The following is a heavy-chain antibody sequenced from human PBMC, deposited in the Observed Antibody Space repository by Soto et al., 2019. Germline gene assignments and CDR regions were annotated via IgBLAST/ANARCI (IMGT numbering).Heavy chain of an antibody. CDR2: IYYSGST. CDR1: GGSISSGGYY. Sequence: LSLTCTVSGGSISSGGYYWSWIRQHPGKGLEWIGYIYYSGSTYYNPSLKSRVTISVDTSKNQFSLKLSSVTAADTAVYYCAREASTDWFDPWGQGTLVTVSS. V-gene: IGHV4-31*03. J-gene: IGHJ5*02. CDR3: AREASTDWFDP.